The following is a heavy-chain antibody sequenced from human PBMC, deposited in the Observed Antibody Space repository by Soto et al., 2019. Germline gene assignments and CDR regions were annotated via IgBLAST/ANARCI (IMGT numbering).Heavy chain of an antibody. V-gene: IGHV1-69*04. Sequence: GASVKVSCKASGGTFSSYTISWVRQAPGQGLEWMGRIIPILGIANYAQKFQGRVTITADKSTSTAYMELSSLRSEDTAVYYCARDLINPGIAVAGTGYWGQGTLVTVSS. CDR2: IIPILGIA. J-gene: IGHJ4*02. CDR3: ARDLINPGIAVAGTGY. CDR1: GGTFSSYT. D-gene: IGHD6-19*01.